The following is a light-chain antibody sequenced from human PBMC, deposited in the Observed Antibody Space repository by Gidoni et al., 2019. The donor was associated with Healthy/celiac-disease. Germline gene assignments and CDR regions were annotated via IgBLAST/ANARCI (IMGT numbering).Light chain of an antibody. V-gene: IGKV4-1*01. J-gene: IGKJ1*01. CDR2: WAS. CDR1: QSILYSSNDKSY. CDR3: HQYYSTPT. Sequence: DIVMTQSPDSLAVSLGERATINCKSSQSILYSSNDKSYLAWFQQKPGQPPKLLIYWASTRESGVPDRFSGSGSGTDFTLTISSLQAEDVAVYYCHQYYSTPTFGQXTKVEIK.